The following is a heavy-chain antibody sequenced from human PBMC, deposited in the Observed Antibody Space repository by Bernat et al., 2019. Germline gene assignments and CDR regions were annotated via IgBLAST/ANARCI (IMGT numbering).Heavy chain of an antibody. D-gene: IGHD3-10*01. CDR1: GYTFTSYY. V-gene: IGHV1-46*03. CDR3: ARETKSTYYYGSGGENWFDP. CDR2: INPSGGST. Sequence: QVQLVQSGAEVKKPGASVKVSCKASGYTFTSYYMHWVRQAPGQGLEWMGIINPSGGSTSYAQKFQGRVTMTRDTSTSTVYMELSSLRSEDTAVYYCARETKSTYYYGSGGENWFDPWGQGTLVTVSS. J-gene: IGHJ5*02.